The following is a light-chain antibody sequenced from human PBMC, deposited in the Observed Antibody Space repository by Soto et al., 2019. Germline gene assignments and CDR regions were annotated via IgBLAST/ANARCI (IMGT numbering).Light chain of an antibody. J-gene: IGLJ1*01. CDR1: SSDVGGYNY. Sequence: QSALTQPPSASGSPGQSVTISCTGTSSDVGGYNYVSWYQRHPGKAPKLMIYEVSKRPPGVPDRFSGSKSGNTASLTVSGLQPEDEADYYCSSYAGSNKSVFGTGTKVTVL. CDR3: SSYAGSNKSV. V-gene: IGLV2-8*01. CDR2: EVS.